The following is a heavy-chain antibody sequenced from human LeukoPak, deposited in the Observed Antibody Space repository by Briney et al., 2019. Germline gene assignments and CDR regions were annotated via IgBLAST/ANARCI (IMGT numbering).Heavy chain of an antibody. V-gene: IGHV3-21*01. J-gene: IGHJ3*02. CDR1: GFTFSRYS. CDR3: ARGSRFGVVQRDAFDI. Sequence: GGSLRLSCAASGFTFSRYSMNWVRQAPGKGLERVSSISISSNYIYYADSVKGRFTISRDNAKNSLFLQVNSLRAEDTAMYYCARGSRFGVVQRDAFDIWGQGTMVTVSS. CDR2: ISISSNYI. D-gene: IGHD3-3*01.